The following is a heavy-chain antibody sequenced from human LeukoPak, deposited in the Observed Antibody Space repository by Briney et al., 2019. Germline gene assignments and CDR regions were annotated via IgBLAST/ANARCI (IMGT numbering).Heavy chain of an antibody. Sequence: GGSLRLSCAASGFTFSSYSMNWVRQAPGKGLEWVSSISSSSSYIYYADSVKGRFTISRDNAKNSLYLQMNSLRAEDTAVYYCARSCNWNDVIAFDYWGQGTLVTVSS. CDR1: GFTFSSYS. D-gene: IGHD1-20*01. V-gene: IGHV3-21*01. CDR3: ARSCNWNDVIAFDY. CDR2: ISSSSSYI. J-gene: IGHJ4*02.